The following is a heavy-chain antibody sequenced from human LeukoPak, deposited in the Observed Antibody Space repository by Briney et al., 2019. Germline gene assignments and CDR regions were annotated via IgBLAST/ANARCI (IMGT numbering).Heavy chain of an antibody. CDR2: INHSGST. D-gene: IGHD3-16*01. Sequence: SETLSLTCAVYGGSFSGYGCTWIRQPPGKGLEWIGEINHSGSTNYNPSLKSRVTISEDASKNQFSLMLSSVTAADTAVYYCAGGGGYWGQGTLVTVSS. CDR3: AGGGGY. V-gene: IGHV4-34*01. J-gene: IGHJ4*02. CDR1: GGSFSGYG.